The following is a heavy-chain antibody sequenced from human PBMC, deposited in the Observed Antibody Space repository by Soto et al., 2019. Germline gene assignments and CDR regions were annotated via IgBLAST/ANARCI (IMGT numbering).Heavy chain of an antibody. CDR2: IIPIFGTA. V-gene: IGHV1-69*13. J-gene: IGHJ3*02. CDR1: GGRFPRHA. D-gene: IGHD6-13*01. CDR3: AREPSVSSSWHDTFAI. Sequence: GHSVYLYCKASGGRFPRHAINWVRQAPGQGLEWMGGIIPIFGTANYAQKFQGRVTITADESTSTAYMELSSLRSEDTAVYYCAREPSVSSSWHDTFAISVQGAMPTFAS.